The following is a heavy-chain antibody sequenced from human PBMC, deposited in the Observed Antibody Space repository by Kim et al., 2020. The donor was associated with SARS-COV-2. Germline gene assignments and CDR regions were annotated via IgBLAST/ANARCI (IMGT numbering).Heavy chain of an antibody. Sequence: GGSLRLSCAASGFTFSSYSMNWVRQAPGKGLEWVSYISSSSSTIYYADSVKGRFTISRDNAKNSLYLQMNSLRAEDTAVYYCARDRDSSGWDAYYYYYYGMDVWGQGTTVTVSS. D-gene: IGHD6-19*01. CDR3: ARDRDSSGWDAYYYYYYGMDV. CDR2: ISSSSSTI. J-gene: IGHJ6*02. CDR1: GFTFSSYS. V-gene: IGHV3-48*04.